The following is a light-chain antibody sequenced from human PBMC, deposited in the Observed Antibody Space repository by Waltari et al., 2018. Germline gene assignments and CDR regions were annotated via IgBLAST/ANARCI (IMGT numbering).Light chain of an antibody. CDR3: QQYNNWPTYT. CDR2: GAS. CDR1: QSVSSN. J-gene: IGKJ2*01. V-gene: IGKV3-15*01. Sequence: EIVMTQSAATLSVSPGERANLSCRASQSVSSNLAWYQQKPGQAPRLLIYGASTRATGIPARFSGSGSGTEFTLTISSLQSEDFAVYYCQQYNNWPTYTFGQGTKLEIK.